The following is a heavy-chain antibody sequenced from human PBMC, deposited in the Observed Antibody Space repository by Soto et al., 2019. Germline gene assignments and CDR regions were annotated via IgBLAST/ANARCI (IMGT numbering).Heavy chain of an antibody. Sequence: VGSLRLSCAASGFIFTRYSMNWVRQAPGKGLEWVSSISSTTNYIYYGDSMKGRFTISRDNAKNSLYLEMNSLRAEDTAVYYCARESEDLTSTFDYWGQGTLVTVSS. CDR1: GFIFTRYS. J-gene: IGHJ4*02. CDR3: ARESEDLTSTFDY. CDR2: ISSTTNYI. V-gene: IGHV3-21*06.